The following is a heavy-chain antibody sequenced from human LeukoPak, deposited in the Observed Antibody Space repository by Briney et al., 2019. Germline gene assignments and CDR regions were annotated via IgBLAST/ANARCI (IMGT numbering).Heavy chain of an antibody. CDR2: INWNGGGT. CDR3: ARGGGSCYNP. CDR1: GFTFDDYG. J-gene: IGHJ4*02. Sequence: PGGSLRLSCAASGFTFDDYGMSWVRQAPGKGLERVSGINWNGGGTGYADSVKGRFTISRDNAKDSLYLQMNSLRVEDTALYYCARGGGSCYNPGGQGTLVTVSS. D-gene: IGHD2-15*01. V-gene: IGHV3-20*04.